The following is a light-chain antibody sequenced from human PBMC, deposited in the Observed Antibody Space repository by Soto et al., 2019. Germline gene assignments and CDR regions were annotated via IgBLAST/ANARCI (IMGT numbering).Light chain of an antibody. Sequence: QSVVTQPPSASGTPGQRVTISCSGSSSNIGSHTVNWYQQLPGTAPKLLIYRNNQRPSEVPDRFSGSKSGTSASLAISGLQSEDEADYYCAAWDESLNGLVVFGGGTKLTVL. CDR2: RNN. V-gene: IGLV1-44*01. CDR1: SSNIGSHT. CDR3: AAWDESLNGLVV. J-gene: IGLJ2*01.